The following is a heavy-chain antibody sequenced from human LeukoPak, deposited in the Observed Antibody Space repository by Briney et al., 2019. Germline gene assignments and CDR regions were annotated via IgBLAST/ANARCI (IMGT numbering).Heavy chain of an antibody. Sequence: ASVKVSCKASVYTFTGYYMHWVRQAPGQGLEWMGWINPNSGGTNYAQKFQGRVTMTRDMSISTAYMELSRLRSDDTAVYYCARDSHSYGVTEYNWFDPWGQGTLVTVSS. D-gene: IGHD4-17*01. J-gene: IGHJ5*02. CDR2: INPNSGGT. V-gene: IGHV1-2*02. CDR1: VYTFTGYY. CDR3: ARDSHSYGVTEYNWFDP.